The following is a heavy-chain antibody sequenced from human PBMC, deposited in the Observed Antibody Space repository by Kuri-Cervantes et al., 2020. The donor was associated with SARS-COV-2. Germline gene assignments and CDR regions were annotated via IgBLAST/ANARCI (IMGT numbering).Heavy chain of an antibody. CDR2: INPNSGNT. V-gene: IGHV1-8*02. CDR3: ARDLDPNWFDP. Sequence: ASVKVSCKASGYTFTGYYMRWVRQAPGQGLEWMGWINPNSGNTGYAQKFQGRVTMTRNTSISTAYMELRSLRSDDTAVYYCARDLDPNWFDPWGQGTLVTVSS. J-gene: IGHJ5*02. CDR1: GYTFTGYY.